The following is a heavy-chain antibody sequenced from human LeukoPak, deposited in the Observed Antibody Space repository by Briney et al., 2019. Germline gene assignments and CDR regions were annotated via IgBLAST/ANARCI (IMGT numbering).Heavy chain of an antibody. V-gene: IGHV1-2*02. Sequence: GASVKVSCKASGYTFTGYFIHWVRQAPGRGLEWMGWIDASNGATSYTQTLEGRVIIARDTSIGAVYMELSRLTSDDTAVYYCARDGSSVYDFWGQGTLVTVSS. CDR3: ARDGSSVYDF. CDR1: GYTFTGYF. J-gene: IGHJ4*02. CDR2: IDASNGAT.